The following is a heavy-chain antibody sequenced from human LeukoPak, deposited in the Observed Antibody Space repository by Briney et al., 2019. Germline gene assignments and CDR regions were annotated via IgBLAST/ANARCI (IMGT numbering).Heavy chain of an antibody. CDR2: ISVYNDNT. J-gene: IGHJ4*02. CDR3: ARGDRHSGSYYSFAADRSYYFDY. CDR1: GYIFTSYG. V-gene: IGHV1-18*01. D-gene: IGHD1-26*01. Sequence: GASVKVSCKPSGYIFTSYGISWVRQAPGQGLEWMGWISVYNDNTKYSQKFQGRVTLTTDTSTSTVYMELRSLRSDDTAVYYCARGDRHSGSYYSFAADRSYYFDYWGQGTLVTVSS.